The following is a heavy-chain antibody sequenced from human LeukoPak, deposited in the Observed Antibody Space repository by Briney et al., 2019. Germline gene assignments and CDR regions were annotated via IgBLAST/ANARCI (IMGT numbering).Heavy chain of an antibody. CDR1: GDSISTSSNS. D-gene: IGHD6-19*01. Sequence: PSETLSLTCTVSGDSISTSSNSWGWIRQLPGKGLEWIGSVYRSGSSYYNPSLNNRVTISVDTSKNQFTLNLTSVTAADTAVYYCARRGTSGWAYYFDFWGQGSLLTVSS. CDR2: VYRSGSS. J-gene: IGHJ4*02. CDR3: ARRGTSGWAYYFDF. V-gene: IGHV4-39*01.